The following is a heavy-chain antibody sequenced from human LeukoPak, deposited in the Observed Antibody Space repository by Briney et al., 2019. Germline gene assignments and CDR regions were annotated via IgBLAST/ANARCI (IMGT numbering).Heavy chain of an antibody. CDR3: TKGGWGTVLDY. J-gene: IGHJ4*02. D-gene: IGHD3-10*01. V-gene: IGHV3-30*04. Sequence: GGSLRLSCAASGFTFSSFAMHWVRQAPGKGLEWVAVISLNGGDTNYADSLKGRLTISRDNSKNTLYLQMSSLRADDTAVYYCTKGGWGTVLDYWGQGTLVTVSS. CDR2: ISLNGGDT. CDR1: GFTFSSFA.